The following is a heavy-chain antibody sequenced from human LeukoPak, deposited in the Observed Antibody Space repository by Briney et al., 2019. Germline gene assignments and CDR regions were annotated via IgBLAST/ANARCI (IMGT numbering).Heavy chain of an antibody. CDR1: GFTSTNYA. J-gene: IGHJ4*02. CDR3: AAWPPRVVAGPFDY. D-gene: IGHD6-19*01. Sequence: TGGSLRLSCAASGFTSTNYAMGWVRQAPGKGLEWLSTISGSGDNTYYADSVKGRFTISRDNSKNTLYLQMSRLRVEDTAVYYCAAWPPRVVAGPFDYWGQGTLVTVSS. CDR2: ISGSGDNT. V-gene: IGHV3-23*01.